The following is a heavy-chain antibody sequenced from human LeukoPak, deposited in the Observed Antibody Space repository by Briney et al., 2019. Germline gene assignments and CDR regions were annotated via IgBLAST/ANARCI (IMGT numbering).Heavy chain of an antibody. CDR3: SPCGHAYDWFGP. CDR1: GATLNLGHA. CDR2: TIPFLGAV. D-gene: IGHD5-12*01. Sequence: SVKVSCKAFGATLNLGHAFIWARQAPGQGLQWMGRTIPFLGAVNYAQIFQGRVSFTADKTTSTLYMQLANLRPDDTTIYYCSPCGHAYDWFGPWGQGTLVTVSS. V-gene: IGHV1-69*04. J-gene: IGHJ5*02.